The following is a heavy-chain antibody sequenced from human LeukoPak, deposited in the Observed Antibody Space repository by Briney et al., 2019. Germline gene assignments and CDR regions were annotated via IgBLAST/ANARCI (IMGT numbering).Heavy chain of an antibody. Sequence: PGGSLRLSCGASGFTFSNAWMSWVRQAPGKGLEWVGRINSKTDGRTTDYAAPAKGRLTISRDDSKNTLYLQMNSLKTEDTAVYYCTRGSYGDLQDYWGQGTLVTVSS. CDR1: GFTFSNAW. CDR3: TRGSYGDLQDY. D-gene: IGHD4-17*01. J-gene: IGHJ4*02. CDR2: INSKTDGRTT. V-gene: IGHV3-15*01.